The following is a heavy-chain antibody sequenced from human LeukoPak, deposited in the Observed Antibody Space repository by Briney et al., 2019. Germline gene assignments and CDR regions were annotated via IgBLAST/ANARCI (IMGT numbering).Heavy chain of an antibody. Sequence: GGSLRLSCAASGFTFDDYAMHWVRQAPGKGLEWVSGISWNSGSIGYADSVKGRFTISRDNAKNSLYLQMNSLRAEDTAVYYCARVGGSGSYYIHYGMDVWGQGTTVTVSS. J-gene: IGHJ6*02. CDR3: ARVGGSGSYYIHYGMDV. CDR2: ISWNSGSI. CDR1: GFTFDDYA. D-gene: IGHD3-10*01. V-gene: IGHV3-9*01.